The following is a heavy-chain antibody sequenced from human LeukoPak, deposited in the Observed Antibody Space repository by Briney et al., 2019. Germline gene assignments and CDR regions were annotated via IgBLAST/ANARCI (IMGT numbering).Heavy chain of an antibody. CDR2: INPNSGGT. Sequence: ASVKVSCKASGYTFTGYYMHWVRQAPGQGLEWMGWINPNSGGTNYAQKFQDRVTMTRDTSISTVYMELSRLRSDDTAVYYCARTRSGWYVSFDCWGRGTLVAVSS. D-gene: IGHD6-19*01. V-gene: IGHV1-2*02. CDR1: GYTFTGYY. CDR3: ARTRSGWYVSFDC. J-gene: IGHJ4*02.